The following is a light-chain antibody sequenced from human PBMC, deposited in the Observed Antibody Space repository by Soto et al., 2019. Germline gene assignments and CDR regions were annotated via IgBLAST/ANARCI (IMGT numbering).Light chain of an antibody. CDR1: QSISYW. CDR2: KAS. V-gene: IGKV1-5*03. J-gene: IGKJ1*01. CDR3: QQYLDFSPRT. Sequence: DIQMTQSPSTLSASIGDRVTITCRASQSISYWLAWYQHKPGTAPKLLIFKASTLETGVPSRFSGGGSETEFTLTISSLQPDDFATYYCQQYLDFSPRTFGQGTTVVIK.